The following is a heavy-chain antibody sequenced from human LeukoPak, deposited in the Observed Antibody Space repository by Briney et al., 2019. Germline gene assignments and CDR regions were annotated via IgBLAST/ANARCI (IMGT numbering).Heavy chain of an antibody. J-gene: IGHJ4*02. CDR2: INSDGSST. CDR1: GFTFSSYD. CDR3: ARDYSSSWYYFDY. Sequence: GGSLRLSCAASGFTFSSYDMHWVRQVPGKGLVWVSRINSDGSSTSYADSVKGRFTISRDNAKNTLYLQMNSLRAEDTAVYYCARDYSSSWYYFDYWGQGTLVTVSS. V-gene: IGHV3-74*01. D-gene: IGHD6-13*01.